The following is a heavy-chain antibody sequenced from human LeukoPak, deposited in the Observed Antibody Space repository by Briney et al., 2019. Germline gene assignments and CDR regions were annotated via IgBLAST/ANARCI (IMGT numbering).Heavy chain of an antibody. CDR2: VYLSGST. CDR1: GYSISSAYY. Sequence: PSETLSLTCTVSGYSISSAYYWGWIRQSPGKGLEWIGSVYLSGSTHYNPSLKSRVTISVDTSKNQFSLSLGSVTAADTDIYYCARHIGTPGYSYGHYFDYWGQGTLVTVSS. J-gene: IGHJ4*02. CDR3: ARHIGTPGYSYGHYFDY. D-gene: IGHD5-18*01. V-gene: IGHV4-38-2*02.